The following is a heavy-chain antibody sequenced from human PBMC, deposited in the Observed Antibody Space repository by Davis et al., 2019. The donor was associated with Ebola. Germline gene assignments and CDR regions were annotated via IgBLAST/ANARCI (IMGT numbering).Heavy chain of an antibody. CDR3: VRSRGY. D-gene: IGHD3-10*01. Sequence: GESLKISCAASGFVFRNYVMSWVRQAPGKGLEWVSFISSSSNYIYYADSVKGRFTVSRDNAKNSLYLQMNSLTAGDTAVYYCVRSRGYWGQGTLVTVSS. J-gene: IGHJ4*02. CDR1: GFVFRNYV. CDR2: ISSSSNYI. V-gene: IGHV3-21*01.